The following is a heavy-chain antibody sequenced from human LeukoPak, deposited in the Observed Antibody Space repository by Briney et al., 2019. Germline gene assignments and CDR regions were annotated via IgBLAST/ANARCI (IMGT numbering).Heavy chain of an antibody. CDR2: IKQDGSEK. J-gene: IGHJ4*02. Sequence: GGSLRLSCAASGFTFSSYWMSWVRQAPGKGLEWVANIKQDGSEKYYVDSVKGRFTISRNNAKNSLYLQMNSLRAEDTAVYYCARDKIVGATNFDYWGQGTLVTVSS. CDR3: ARDKIVGATNFDY. V-gene: IGHV3-7*01. CDR1: GFTFSSYW. D-gene: IGHD1-26*01.